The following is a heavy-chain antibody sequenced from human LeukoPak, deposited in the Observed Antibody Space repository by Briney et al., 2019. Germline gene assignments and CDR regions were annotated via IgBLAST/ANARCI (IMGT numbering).Heavy chain of an antibody. CDR1: GFTFSSYE. Sequence: GGSLRLFCAASGFTFSSYEMNWVRQAPGKGLEWVSYISSSGSTIYYADSVKGRFTISRDNAKNSLYLQMNSLRAEDTAVYYCARGARYYYDSSGYYPFDYWGQGTLVTVSS. CDR3: ARGARYYYDSSGYYPFDY. CDR2: ISSSGSTI. V-gene: IGHV3-48*03. J-gene: IGHJ4*02. D-gene: IGHD3-22*01.